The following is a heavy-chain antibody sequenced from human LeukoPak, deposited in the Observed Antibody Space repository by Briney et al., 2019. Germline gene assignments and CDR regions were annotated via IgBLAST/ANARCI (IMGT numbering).Heavy chain of an antibody. CDR1: GFTFSDYA. J-gene: IGHJ4*02. CDR2: ISGSGDST. D-gene: IGHD3-22*01. V-gene: IGHV3-23*01. Sequence: PGGSLRLSCAASGFTFSDYAMNWVRQAPGKGLEWVSGISGSGDSTYYADSVKGRFTISRDTSKNTVYLQMNSLRAEDTAVYYCYSMIVLGIRVINDYWGQGTLVTVSS. CDR3: YSMIVLGIRVINDY.